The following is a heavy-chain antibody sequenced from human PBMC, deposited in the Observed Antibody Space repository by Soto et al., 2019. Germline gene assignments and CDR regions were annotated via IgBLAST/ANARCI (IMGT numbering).Heavy chain of an antibody. D-gene: IGHD2-15*01. J-gene: IGHJ4*02. Sequence: WTWIRQPPGKGLEWIGYIYYSGSTNYNPSLKSRVTISVDTSKNQFSLKLSSVTAADTAVYYCARRYGGNLDYWGQGTLVTVPS. CDR2: IYYSGST. V-gene: IGHV4-59*08. CDR3: ARRYGGNLDY.